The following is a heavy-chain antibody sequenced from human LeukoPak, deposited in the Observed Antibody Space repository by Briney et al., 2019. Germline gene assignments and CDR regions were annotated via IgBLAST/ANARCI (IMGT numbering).Heavy chain of an antibody. V-gene: IGHV3-53*01. CDR3: AREGKWLQLRYFDY. J-gene: IGHJ4*02. Sequence: GGSLRLSCAASGFTVSSNYMSWVRQAPGKGLEWVSVIHTGGSTYYADSVKGRYTISRDTSNNTLYLQMNSLRANDTAVYYCAREGKWLQLRYFDYWGQGTLVTVSS. CDR2: IHTGGST. CDR1: GFTVSSNY. D-gene: IGHD5-24*01.